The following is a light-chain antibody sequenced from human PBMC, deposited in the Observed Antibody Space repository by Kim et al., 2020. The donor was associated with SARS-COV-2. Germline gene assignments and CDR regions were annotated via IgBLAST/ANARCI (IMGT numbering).Light chain of an antibody. V-gene: IGKV3-15*01. CDR1: QSISSN. J-gene: IGKJ5*01. CDR3: QQYNDLIT. CDR2: GAS. Sequence: EIVMTQSPATLSVSPGERATLSCRASQSISSNLAWYQQKPGQAPRLLIYGASTRATGIPDRFSGSGSGTEFTLTINNLQSEDFAVYYCQQYNDLITFAPGTRLEIK.